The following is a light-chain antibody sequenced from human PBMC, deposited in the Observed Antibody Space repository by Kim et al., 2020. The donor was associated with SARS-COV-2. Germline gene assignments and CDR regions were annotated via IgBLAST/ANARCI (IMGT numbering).Light chain of an antibody. V-gene: IGKV1-33*01. CDR1: QDISNY. Sequence: SVGDRVTITCQASQDISNYLNWYQQKPGKAPKLLIYDASNLETGVPSRFSGSGSGTDFTFTICSLQPEDIATYYCQQYDNLPPLTFGGGTKVDIK. CDR3: QQYDNLPPLT. CDR2: DAS. J-gene: IGKJ4*01.